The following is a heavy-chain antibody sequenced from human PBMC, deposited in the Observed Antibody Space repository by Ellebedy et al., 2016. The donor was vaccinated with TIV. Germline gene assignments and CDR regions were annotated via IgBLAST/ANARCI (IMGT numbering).Heavy chain of an antibody. Sequence: GGSLRLSXAASGFTFSDYSLNWVRQAPGKGLEWVSSISSSSSYIYYADSVKGRFTISRDNAKNSLYLQMSSLRAEDTAVYYCARGRWELRVGADCWGQGTLVTVSS. J-gene: IGHJ4*02. D-gene: IGHD1-26*01. CDR2: ISSSSSYI. V-gene: IGHV3-21*01. CDR1: GFTFSDYS. CDR3: ARGRWELRVGADC.